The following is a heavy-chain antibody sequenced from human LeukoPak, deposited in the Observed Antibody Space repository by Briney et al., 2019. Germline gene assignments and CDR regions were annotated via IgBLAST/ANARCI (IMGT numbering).Heavy chain of an antibody. CDR3: SRDLRGRDDY. D-gene: IGHD5-24*01. CDR2: INEGGSVT. Sequence: GGSLRLSCAASGFTFSNYWMHWVRQAPGKGLVWVSRINEGGSVTDYADSVKGRFTNSRDNAKNTLYLEMNSLRAEDTAVYYCSRDLRGRDDYWGQGTLVSVSS. J-gene: IGHJ4*02. CDR1: GFTFSNYW. V-gene: IGHV3-74*01.